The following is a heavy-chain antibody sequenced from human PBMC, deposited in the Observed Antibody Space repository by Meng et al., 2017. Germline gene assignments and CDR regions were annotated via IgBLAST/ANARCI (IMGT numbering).Heavy chain of an antibody. CDR2: INPKSGDT. V-gene: IGHV1-2*06. CDR3: ARDEDISAAGKLFGDY. Sequence: GHLAQLGAEGKQPGASWKVSCQPSGYNFPNNYIHWVRRAPGQGLEWMGRINPKSGDTHYAQKFQARVTMTGDTSISTAYMELSGLRSDDTAMYYCARDEDISAAGKLFGDYWGQGTLVTVSS. D-gene: IGHD6-25*01. CDR1: GYNFPNNY. J-gene: IGHJ4*02.